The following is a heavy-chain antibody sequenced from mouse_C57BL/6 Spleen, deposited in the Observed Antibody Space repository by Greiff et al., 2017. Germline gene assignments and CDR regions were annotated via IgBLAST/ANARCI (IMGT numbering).Heavy chain of an antibody. V-gene: IGHV5-12*01. CDR3: ARKYDGGFAY. Sequence: EVQGVESGGGLVQPGGSLKLSCAASGFTFSDYYMYWVRQTPEKRLEWVAYISNGGGSTYYPDTVKGRFTISRDNAKNTLYLQMSRLKSEDTAMYYCARKYDGGFAYWGQGTLVTVSA. J-gene: IGHJ3*01. CDR2: ISNGGGST. D-gene: IGHD2-14*01. CDR1: GFTFSDYY.